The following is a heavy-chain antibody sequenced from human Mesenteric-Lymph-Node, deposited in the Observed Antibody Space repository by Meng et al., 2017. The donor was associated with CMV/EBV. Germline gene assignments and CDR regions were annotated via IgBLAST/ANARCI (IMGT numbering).Heavy chain of an antibody. D-gene: IGHD3-10*01. J-gene: IGHJ4*02. CDR2: ISYDGRNK. V-gene: IGHV3-30*14. CDR3: ARPPSGH. Sequence: GGSLRLSCVGSGFTFSNYAMHWVRQAPGKGLEWVAIISYDGRNKYFADSVKGRITISRDNSRNTLYLQMNSLRAEDTAVYYCARPPSGHWGQGTLVTVSS. CDR1: GFTFSNYA.